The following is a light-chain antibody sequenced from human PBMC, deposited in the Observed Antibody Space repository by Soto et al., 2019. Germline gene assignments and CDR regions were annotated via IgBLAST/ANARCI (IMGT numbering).Light chain of an antibody. J-gene: IGKJ5*01. V-gene: IGKV3-20*01. CDR2: GAS. CDR1: QSVSSSY. CDR3: QQYGSSPPVT. Sequence: EILVTQSPCTLSLYPGERATLSCRASQSVSSSYLAWYQQKPGQAPRLLIYGASSRATGIPDRFSGSGSGTDFTLTISRLEPEDFAVYYCQQYGSSPPVTFGQGTRLEIK.